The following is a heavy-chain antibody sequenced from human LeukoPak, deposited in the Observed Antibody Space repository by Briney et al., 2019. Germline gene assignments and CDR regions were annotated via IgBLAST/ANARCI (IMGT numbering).Heavy chain of an antibody. Sequence: GGSLRLSCAASGFTFSSYSMNWVRQAPGKGLEWVSSISSSSSYIYYADSVKDRFTISRDNAKNSLYLQMNSLRAEDTAVYYCARDSHYGYTSSWYHLVHIDYWGQGTLVTVSS. CDR2: ISSSSSYI. J-gene: IGHJ4*02. CDR3: ARDSHYGYTSSWYHLVHIDY. D-gene: IGHD6-13*01. CDR1: GFTFSSYS. V-gene: IGHV3-21*01.